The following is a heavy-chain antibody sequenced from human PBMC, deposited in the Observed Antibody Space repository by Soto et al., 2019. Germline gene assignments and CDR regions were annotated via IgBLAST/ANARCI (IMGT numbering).Heavy chain of an antibody. CDR2: ICPGDSGT. Sequence: SLKISCHCSLYSFTSYWICLVLQLPFKCLEFVWMICPGDSGTRYSPSFQGQVTISADKSISTAYLQWSRLKASDTAMYYFASPMENKVATVAFNIWGQGTMVTV. V-gene: IGHV5-51*01. CDR1: LYSFTSYW. D-gene: IGHD5-12*01. J-gene: IGHJ3*02. CDR3: ASPMENKVATVAFNI.